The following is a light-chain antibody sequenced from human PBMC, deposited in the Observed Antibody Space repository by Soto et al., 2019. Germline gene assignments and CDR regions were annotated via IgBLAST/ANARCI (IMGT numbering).Light chain of an antibody. V-gene: IGKV3-15*01. J-gene: IGKJ1*01. CDR3: QQYNNWPRT. Sequence: EIVMPQSPATMSVSPGESSTLSCRASQSVSSNLAWYQQKPGQAPRLLIYGASTRATGIPARFSGSGSGTEFTLTISSLQSEDFAVYYCQQYNNWPRTFGQGNKVDIK. CDR1: QSVSSN. CDR2: GAS.